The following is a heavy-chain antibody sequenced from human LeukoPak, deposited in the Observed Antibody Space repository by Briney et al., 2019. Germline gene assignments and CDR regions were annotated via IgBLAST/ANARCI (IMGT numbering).Heavy chain of an antibody. CDR2: ISASSDSQ. CDR3: AKEAGAAGASWNIDF. J-gene: IGHJ4*02. Sequence: GGSLRLSCVVSGFTFQNYGMAWVRPVPGKGLEWVSAISASSDSQYYTDSVKGRFTISRDNSQNTLYLQMRSLRAEDTAVYFCAKEAGAAGASWNIDFWGQGALVTVSS. CDR1: GFTFQNYG. V-gene: IGHV3-23*01. D-gene: IGHD1/OR15-1a*01.